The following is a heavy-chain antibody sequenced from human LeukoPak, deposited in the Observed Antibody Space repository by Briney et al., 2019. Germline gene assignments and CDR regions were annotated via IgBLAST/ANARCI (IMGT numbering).Heavy chain of an antibody. Sequence: PGGSLRLSCAASGFTLSSYWMSWVRQAPGKGLEWVANIKQNGSEKYYVDSVKGRFTISRDNAKNSLYLQMNSLRAEDTAVYYCARGIVATTYYFDYWGQGTLVTVSS. V-gene: IGHV3-7*01. CDR1: GFTLSSYW. D-gene: IGHD5-12*01. CDR2: IKQNGSEK. J-gene: IGHJ4*02. CDR3: ARGIVATTYYFDY.